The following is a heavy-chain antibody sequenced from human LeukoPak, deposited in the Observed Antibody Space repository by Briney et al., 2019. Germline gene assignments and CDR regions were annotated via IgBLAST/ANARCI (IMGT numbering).Heavy chain of an antibody. J-gene: IGHJ4*02. D-gene: IGHD6-19*01. CDR1: GGTFSSYA. Sequence: GSSVKVSCKASGGTFSSYAIHWVRQAPGQRLEWMGWINAGNGNTEYSQKFQGRVTITRDTSASTAYMELSSLRSEDTAVYYCARPVMYSSGPFDYWGQGTLVTVSS. CDR2: INAGNGNT. V-gene: IGHV1-3*01. CDR3: ARPVMYSSGPFDY.